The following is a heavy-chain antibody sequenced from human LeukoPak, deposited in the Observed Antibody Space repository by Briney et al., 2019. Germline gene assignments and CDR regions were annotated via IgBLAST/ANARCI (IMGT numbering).Heavy chain of an antibody. D-gene: IGHD4-23*01. V-gene: IGHV4-59*01. Sequence: SETLSLTCTVSGGSITLYYWSWIRQPPGKELEWIGYLYYSGSTNYSPSLKSRVTISVDTSKNQFSLKLSSVTAADTAVYYCARGGGGNPGAFDIWGQGTMVTVSS. CDR1: GGSITLYY. J-gene: IGHJ3*02. CDR3: ARGGGGNPGAFDI. CDR2: LYYSGST.